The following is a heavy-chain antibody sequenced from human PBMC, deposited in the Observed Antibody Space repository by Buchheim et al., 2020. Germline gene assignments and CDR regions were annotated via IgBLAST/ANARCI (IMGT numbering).Heavy chain of an antibody. V-gene: IGHV3-7*01. CDR1: GFTFSSFW. J-gene: IGHJ4*02. Sequence: EVQLVESGGDLVQPGGSLRLSCAVSGFTFSSFWMSWVRQAPGKGLEWVANIKQDGSEKYYVDSVKGRFTISRDNAENSLYLQMNSLRAEDTAVYYCARDRAYYYDSSGYLDYWGQGTL. D-gene: IGHD3-22*01. CDR2: IKQDGSEK. CDR3: ARDRAYYYDSSGYLDY.